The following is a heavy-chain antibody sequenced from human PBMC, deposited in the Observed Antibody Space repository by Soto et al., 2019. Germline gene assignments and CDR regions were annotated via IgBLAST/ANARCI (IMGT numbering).Heavy chain of an antibody. J-gene: IGHJ6*02. D-gene: IGHD3-22*01. CDR1: GYTFPCYY. V-gene: IGHV1-2*04. Sequence: KVSCKASGYTFPCYYMHWVRQAPGQGLEWMGWINPNSGGTNYAQKFQGWVTMTRDTSISTAYMELSRLRSDDTAVYYCAREGGNYYDSSGYQGPIIYYYGMDVWGQGTTVTVSS. CDR3: AREGGNYYDSSGYQGPIIYYYGMDV. CDR2: INPNSGGT.